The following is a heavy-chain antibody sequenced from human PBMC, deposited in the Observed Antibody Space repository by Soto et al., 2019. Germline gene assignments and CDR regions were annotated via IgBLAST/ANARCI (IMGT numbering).Heavy chain of an antibody. D-gene: IGHD2-8*01. CDR1: GFTFNDFE. V-gene: IGHV3-48*03. J-gene: IGHJ4*02. CDR3: ARGFGRCNF. Sequence: EVQLLESGGGLVQPGGSLRLSCGVSGFTFNDFEMNWVRQAPGKGLEWLAYIDGSGTTKKYADSVRGRFTISRDNPNNALFLQISSLSAADTAIYYCARGFGRCNFWGQGTMVSVSS. CDR2: IDGSGTTK.